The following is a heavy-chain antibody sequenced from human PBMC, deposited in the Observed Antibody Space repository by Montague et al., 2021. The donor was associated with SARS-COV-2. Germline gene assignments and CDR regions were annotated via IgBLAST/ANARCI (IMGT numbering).Heavy chain of an antibody. Sequence: SETLSLTCSVSGGSISSTSYYWGWIRQPPGKGLEWIGSIYYSGSTYYNPSLKSRVTISVDTSKNQFSLKLSSVTAADTAVYYCARLRGDYGGTYDTFDIWGQGTMVTVSS. J-gene: IGHJ3*02. D-gene: IGHD4-23*01. CDR3: ARLRGDYGGTYDTFDI. CDR1: GGSISSTSYY. V-gene: IGHV4-39*01. CDR2: IYYSGST.